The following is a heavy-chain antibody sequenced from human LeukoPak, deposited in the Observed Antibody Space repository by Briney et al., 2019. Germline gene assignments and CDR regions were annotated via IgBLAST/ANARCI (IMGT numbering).Heavy chain of an antibody. Sequence: PSETLSLTCSVSAVSISSGAYYWSWIRQHPGKGLEWIGYSYSGSTFYNPSLKTRVSISVDTSKNQFSLNLTSVTAADTAVYYCARGHCSGSSCYGRAFDPWGQGTLVTVSS. CDR1: AVSISSGAYY. D-gene: IGHD2-2*01. V-gene: IGHV4-31*03. CDR2: SYSGST. J-gene: IGHJ5*02. CDR3: ARGHCSGSSCYGRAFDP.